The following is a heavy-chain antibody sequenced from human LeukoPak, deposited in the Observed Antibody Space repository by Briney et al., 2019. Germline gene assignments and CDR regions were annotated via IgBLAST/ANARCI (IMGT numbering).Heavy chain of an antibody. CDR2: INHSGST. Sequence: PSETLSLTCAVYGGSFSGYYWSWIRQPPGKGLEWIGEINHSGSTNYNPSLKSRVTISVDTSKNQFSLKLSSVTAADTAVYYCARETGTSSGGFDYWGQGTLVTVSS. D-gene: IGHD1-1*01. J-gene: IGHJ4*02. CDR3: ARETGTSSGGFDY. V-gene: IGHV4-34*01. CDR1: GGSFSGYY.